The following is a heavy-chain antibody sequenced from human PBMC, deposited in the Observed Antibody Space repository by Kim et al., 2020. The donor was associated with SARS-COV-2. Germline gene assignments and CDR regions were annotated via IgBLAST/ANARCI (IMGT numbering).Heavy chain of an antibody. D-gene: IGHD6-13*01. Sequence: GGSLRLSCAASGFTFSSYAMSWVRQAPGKGLEWVSVIYSGGSSTYYADSVKGRFTISRDNSKNTLYLQMNSLRAEDTAVYDCARDAVIAAAGDYYYYGMDVWGQGTPVTVSS. CDR2: IYSGGSST. CDR3: ARDAVIAAAGDYYYYGMDV. V-gene: IGHV3-23*03. J-gene: IGHJ6*01. CDR1: GFTFSSYA.